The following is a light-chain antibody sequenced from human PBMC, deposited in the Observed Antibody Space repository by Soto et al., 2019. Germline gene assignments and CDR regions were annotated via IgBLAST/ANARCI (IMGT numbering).Light chain of an antibody. V-gene: IGKV1-5*03. Sequence: DIQMTQSPSTLSASVGDRVTITCRASQSISSWLAWYQQKPGKAPKLLIYKASSLESGVPSRFSGSGSGTEFTLTISSLQPDAFATYYCQQYNSFPTFGQGTKVEIK. CDR3: QQYNSFPT. CDR2: KAS. J-gene: IGKJ1*01. CDR1: QSISSW.